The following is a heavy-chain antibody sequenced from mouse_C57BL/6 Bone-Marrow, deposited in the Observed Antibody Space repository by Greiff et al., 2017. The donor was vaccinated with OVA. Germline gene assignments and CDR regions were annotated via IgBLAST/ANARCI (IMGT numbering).Heavy chain of an antibody. Sequence: QVQLQQPGAELVKPGASVKLSCKASGYTFTSYWMQWVKQRPGQGLEWIGEIDPSDSYTNYTQKFKGKATLTVYTSSSTAYMQLSSLTSEDSAVYYCAREVYYGSSLYYFDYWGQGTALTVSS. CDR1: GYTFTSYW. J-gene: IGHJ2*01. D-gene: IGHD1-1*01. CDR2: IDPSDSYT. V-gene: IGHV1-50*01. CDR3: AREVYYGSSLYYFDY.